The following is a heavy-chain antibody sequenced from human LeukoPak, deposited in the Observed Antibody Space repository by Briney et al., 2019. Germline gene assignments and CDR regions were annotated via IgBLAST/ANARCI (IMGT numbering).Heavy chain of an antibody. J-gene: IGHJ4*02. D-gene: IGHD1-7*01. CDR1: GFTFTSYS. Sequence: GGSLRLSCAASGFTFTSYSMSWVRQAPGKGLEWVSGTSDRGDHTYYADSVKGRFTISRDSSKNTLFLQMNSLRAEDTALYFCARKAQYNGHYPLDYWGQGTLVTVSS. V-gene: IGHV3-23*01. CDR2: TSDRGDHT. CDR3: ARKAQYNGHYPLDY.